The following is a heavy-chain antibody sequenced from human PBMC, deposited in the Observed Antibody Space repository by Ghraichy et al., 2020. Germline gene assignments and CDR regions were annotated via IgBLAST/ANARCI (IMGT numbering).Heavy chain of an antibody. D-gene: IGHD7-27*01. V-gene: IGHV6-1*01. Sequence: SQTLSLTCAISGDSVSSTNATWNWIRQSPSRGLEWLGRTYYRSKWYNDSAVFLRGRLTISPDTAKNQIALQLNSLTPEDTAVYYCDRDSPNWGLFVGCYDHWGQGILVTVSS. J-gene: IGHJ4*02. CDR3: DRDSPNWGLFVGCYDH. CDR1: GDSVSSTNAT. CDR2: TYYRSKWYN.